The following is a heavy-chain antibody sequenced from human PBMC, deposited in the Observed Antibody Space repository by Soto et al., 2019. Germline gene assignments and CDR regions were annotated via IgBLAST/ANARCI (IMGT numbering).Heavy chain of an antibody. CDR3: AREYLVGATTSFDY. V-gene: IGHV1-69*01. CDR2: IIPIFGTA. CDR1: GGTFSSYA. Sequence: QVQLVQSGAEVQKPGSSVKVSCKASGGTFSSYAISWVRQAPGQGLEWRGGIIPIFGTANYAQKLQGRVTITADESMSTAYMELSSLRSEDTAVYYCAREYLVGATTSFDYWGQGTLVTVSS. J-gene: IGHJ4*02. D-gene: IGHD1-26*01.